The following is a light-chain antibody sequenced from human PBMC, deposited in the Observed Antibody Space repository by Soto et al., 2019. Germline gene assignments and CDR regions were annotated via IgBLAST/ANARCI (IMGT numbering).Light chain of an antibody. V-gene: IGKV3-20*01. CDR3: QQYATSPLT. Sequence: ELVLEQSPGTLSLSPGEKATLSCRASQIVTNSFLAWYQQKPGQPPRLLIYGASRRATGIPDRFTGSGSGTDFTLTISRLEPEDFALYYCQQYATSPLTFGGGTKVDI. CDR1: QIVTNSF. CDR2: GAS. J-gene: IGKJ4*01.